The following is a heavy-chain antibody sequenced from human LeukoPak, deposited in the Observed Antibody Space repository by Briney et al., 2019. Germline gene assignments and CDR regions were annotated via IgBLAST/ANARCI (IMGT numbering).Heavy chain of an antibody. V-gene: IGHV3-23*01. J-gene: IGHJ4*02. CDR2: ISGSGGST. D-gene: IGHD3-10*01. CDR3: ARGSITMVRGVDYFDY. Sequence: GGSLRLSCAASGFTFSSYAMSWVRQAPGKGLEWVSAISGSGGSTYYADSVKGRLTISRDNSKNTLYLQMNSLRAEDTAVYYCARGSITMVRGVDYFDYWGQGTLVTVSS. CDR1: GFTFSSYA.